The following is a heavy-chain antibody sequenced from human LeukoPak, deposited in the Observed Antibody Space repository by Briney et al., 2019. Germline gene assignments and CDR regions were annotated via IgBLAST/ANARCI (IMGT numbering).Heavy chain of an antibody. Sequence: SETLSLTCAVYGGSFSGYYWSWIRQPPGKGLEWIGEINHSGSTNYNPSLKSRVTISVDTSKNQFSLKLSSVTAADTAVYYCASGRVELYYYYYMDVWGKGTTVTVSS. CDR3: ASGRVELYYYYYMDV. CDR1: GGSFSGYY. D-gene: IGHD1-7*01. CDR2: INHSGST. V-gene: IGHV4-34*01. J-gene: IGHJ6*03.